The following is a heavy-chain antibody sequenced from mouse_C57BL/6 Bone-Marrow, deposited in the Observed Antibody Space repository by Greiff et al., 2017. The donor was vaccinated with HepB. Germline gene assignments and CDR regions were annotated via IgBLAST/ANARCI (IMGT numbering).Heavy chain of an antibody. D-gene: IGHD1-1*01. CDR1: GYTFTDYY. CDR2: IFPGSGST. Sequence: QVQLQQSGPELVKPGASVKISCKASGYTFTDYYINWVKQRPGQGLEWIGWIFPGSGSTYYNEKFKGKATLTVDKSSSTAYMLLSSLTSEDSAVYFCARFYYYGSSYGDYAMDYWGQGTSVTVSS. CDR3: ARFYYYGSSYGDYAMDY. J-gene: IGHJ4*01. V-gene: IGHV1-75*01.